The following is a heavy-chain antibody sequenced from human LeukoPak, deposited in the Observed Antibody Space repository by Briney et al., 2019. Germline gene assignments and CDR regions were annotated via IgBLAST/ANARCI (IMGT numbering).Heavy chain of an antibody. CDR3: ARLFYDILTGRETYYYYYYMDV. V-gene: IGHV4-61*02. J-gene: IGHJ6*03. CDR1: GGSISSGSYY. CDR2: IYTSGST. D-gene: IGHD3-9*01. Sequence: PSQTLSLTCTVSGGSISSGSYYWSWIRQPAGKGLEWIGRIYTSGSTNYNPSLKSRVTISVDTSKNQFSLKLSSVTAADTAVYYCARLFYDILTGRETYYYYYYMDVWGKGTTVTISS.